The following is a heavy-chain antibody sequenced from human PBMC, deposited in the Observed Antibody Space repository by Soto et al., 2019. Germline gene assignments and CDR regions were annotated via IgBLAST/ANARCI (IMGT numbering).Heavy chain of an antibody. J-gene: IGHJ6*02. CDR2: IIPIFGTA. Sequence: QVQLVQSGAEVKKPGSSVKVSCKASGGTFSSYAISWVRQAPGQGLEWMGGIIPIFGTANYAQKFQRRVTIIADESTSTAYMELSSLRSEDTAVYYCARDNRYCSSTSCYPYYYGMDVWGQGTTVTVSS. CDR3: ARDNRYCSSTSCYPYYYGMDV. V-gene: IGHV1-69*01. D-gene: IGHD2-2*01. CDR1: GGTFSSYA.